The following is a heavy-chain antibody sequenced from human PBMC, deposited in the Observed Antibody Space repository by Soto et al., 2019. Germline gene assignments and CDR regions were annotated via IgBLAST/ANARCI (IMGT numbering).Heavy chain of an antibody. D-gene: IGHD3-9*01. V-gene: IGHV1-18*01. CDR1: GYTFTSYG. Sequence: GASVKVSCKASGYTFTSYGISWVRQAPGQGLEWMGWISAYNGNTNYAQKLQGRVTMTTDTSTSTAYMELRSLRSDDTAVYYCATDLRHFVWLHGWLDPWGQGTPVTVYS. CDR3: ATDLRHFVWLHGWLDP. CDR2: ISAYNGNT. J-gene: IGHJ5*02.